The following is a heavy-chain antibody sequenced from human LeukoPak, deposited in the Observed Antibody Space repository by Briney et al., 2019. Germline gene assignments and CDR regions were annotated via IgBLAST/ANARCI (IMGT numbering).Heavy chain of an antibody. J-gene: IGHJ4*02. CDR2: IYSGGAT. CDR1: GSTVNRTY. CDR3: ARDLRGTGYSSGWAFDY. Sequence: GGSLRLSCAASGSTVNRTYMSWVRQAPGRGLEWVSVIYSGGATYYSDSVKGRFTISRDNSKNTLYLQMNSLRAEDTAVYYCARDLRGTGYSSGWAFDYWGQGAQVTVSS. V-gene: IGHV3-66*01. D-gene: IGHD6-19*01.